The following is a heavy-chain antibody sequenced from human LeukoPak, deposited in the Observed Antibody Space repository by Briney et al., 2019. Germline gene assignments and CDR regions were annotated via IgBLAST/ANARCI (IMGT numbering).Heavy chain of an antibody. CDR1: GGTFSSYA. CDR3: ARVDGDYFDY. Sequence: GASVKVSCKASGGTFSSYAISWVRQAPGQGLEWMGGIIPIFGTANYAQKLQGRVTMTTDTSTSTAYMELRSLRSDDTAVYYCARVDGDYFDYWGQGTLVTVSS. CDR2: IIPIFGTA. J-gene: IGHJ4*02. D-gene: IGHD4-17*01. V-gene: IGHV1-69*05.